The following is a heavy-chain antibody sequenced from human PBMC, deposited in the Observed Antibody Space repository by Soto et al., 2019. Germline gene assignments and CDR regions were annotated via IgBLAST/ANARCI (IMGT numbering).Heavy chain of an antibody. J-gene: IGHJ4*02. Sequence: SETLSLTCTVSGGSISYYYWGWIRQPPGRGLEWIGSIYYSGNTHYNPSLKSRVTISVDTSMNQFSLNLDSVTAVDSAVYYCVRGGYVHAFDYWGQGALVTVS. CDR1: GGSISYYY. CDR2: IYYSGNT. V-gene: IGHV4-59*01. CDR3: VRGGYVHAFDY. D-gene: IGHD5-12*01.